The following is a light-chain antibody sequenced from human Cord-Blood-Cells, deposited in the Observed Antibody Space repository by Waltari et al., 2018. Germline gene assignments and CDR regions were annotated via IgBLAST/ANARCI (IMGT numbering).Light chain of an antibody. V-gene: IGLV2-11*01. CDR1: SSDVGGYNY. CDR3: CSYAGSYTFSWV. Sequence: QSALTQPRSVSGSPGQSVTISCTGTSSDVGGYNYVSWYQQHPGKAPKLMIYDVSKRPSRVPDRFSGSKSGNTASLTISGLQAEDEADYYCCSYAGSYTFSWVFGGGTKLTVL. CDR2: DVS. J-gene: IGLJ3*02.